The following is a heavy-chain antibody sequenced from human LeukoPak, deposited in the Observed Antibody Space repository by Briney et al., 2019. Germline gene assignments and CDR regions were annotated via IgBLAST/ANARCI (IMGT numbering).Heavy chain of an antibody. CDR3: AKLYDFWSGYEPYYMDV. CDR2: IYYSGGT. D-gene: IGHD3-3*01. CDR1: GGSINSGGQY. J-gene: IGHJ6*03. Sequence: SQTLSLTCTVSGGSINSGGQYWSWVRQFPGKGLEWIGYIYYSGGTNYNPSLKSRVTISLDTSKSQFSLRLSSVTAADTAVYYCAKLYDFWSGYEPYYMDVWGKGTTVTVSS. V-gene: IGHV4-31*03.